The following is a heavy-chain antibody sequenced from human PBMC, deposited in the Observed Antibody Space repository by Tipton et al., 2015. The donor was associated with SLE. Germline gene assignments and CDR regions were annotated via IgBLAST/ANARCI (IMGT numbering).Heavy chain of an antibody. D-gene: IGHD2-21*02. CDR1: GGSISSSSYY. V-gene: IGHV4-39*07. Sequence: TLSLTCTVSGGSISSSSYYWGWIRQPPGKGLEWIGSIYYSGSTYYNPSLKSRVTISVDTSKNQFSLKLSSVTAADTAVYYCARGLKSPRLPTCDYWGQGTLVTVSS. CDR3: ARGLKSPRLPTCDY. CDR2: IYYSGST. J-gene: IGHJ4*02.